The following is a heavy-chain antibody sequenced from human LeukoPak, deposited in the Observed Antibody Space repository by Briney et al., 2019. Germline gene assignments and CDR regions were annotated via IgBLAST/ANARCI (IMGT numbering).Heavy chain of an antibody. V-gene: IGHV1-69*13. J-gene: IGHJ4*02. CDR2: IIPIFGTA. CDR1: GGTFSSYA. Sequence: ASVKVSCXASGGTFSSYAISWVRQAPGQGLAWMGGIIPIFGTANYARKFQGRVTITADESTSTAYMELSSLRSEDTAVYYCARDGGYSGSSYFDYWGQGTLVTVSS. CDR3: ARDGGYSGSSYFDY. D-gene: IGHD1-26*01.